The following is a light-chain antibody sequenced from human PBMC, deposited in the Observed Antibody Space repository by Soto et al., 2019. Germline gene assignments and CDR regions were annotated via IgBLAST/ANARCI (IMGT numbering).Light chain of an antibody. Sequence: QSALTQPASVSGSPGQSITISCTGISSDVGGYNYVSWYQQHPGKAPKLMIYDVSNRPSGVSNRFSGSKSGNTASLTISGLQAADEADYYCSSYTSSSTVFGGGTQLTVL. V-gene: IGLV2-14*01. CDR2: DVS. CDR1: SSDVGGYNY. CDR3: SSYTSSSTV. J-gene: IGLJ2*01.